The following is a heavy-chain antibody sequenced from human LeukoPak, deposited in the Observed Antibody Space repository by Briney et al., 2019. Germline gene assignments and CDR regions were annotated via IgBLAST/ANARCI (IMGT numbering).Heavy chain of an antibody. Sequence: GGSLRLSCAASGFTFSNYAMSWVRQAPGKGLEWVSAITGSGGNTYYADSVKGRFTISRDNSKNTVFPQMNSLRAEDTAVYYCAKWGDYDVLTGYYVSDYWGQGTLVTVSS. CDR2: ITGSGGNT. CDR1: GFTFSNYA. CDR3: AKWGDYDVLTGYYVSDY. D-gene: IGHD3-9*01. J-gene: IGHJ4*02. V-gene: IGHV3-23*01.